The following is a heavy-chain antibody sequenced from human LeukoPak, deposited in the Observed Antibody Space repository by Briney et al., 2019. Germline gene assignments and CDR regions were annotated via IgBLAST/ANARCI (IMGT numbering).Heavy chain of an antibody. D-gene: IGHD3-16*02. J-gene: IGHJ4*02. CDR3: AIDLYDYVWGSYPSGGY. V-gene: IGHV3-48*01. CDR2: IGGFGDLK. Sequence: GGSLRLSCAGSGFTFSSYSMHWVRQAPGKGLEWVSHIGGFGDLKNYADSVKGRFTISRDNSKNTLYLQMNSLRAEDTAVYYCAIDLYDYVWGSYPSGGYWGQGTLVTVSS. CDR1: GFTFSSYS.